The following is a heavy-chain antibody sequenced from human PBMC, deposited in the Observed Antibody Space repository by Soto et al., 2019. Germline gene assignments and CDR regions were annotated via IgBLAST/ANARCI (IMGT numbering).Heavy chain of an antibody. CDR1: GFTVSSIY. CDR3: ASPLPYYGSGSYYYYYMDV. V-gene: IGHV3-53*04. J-gene: IGHJ6*03. Sequence: GGSLRLSCAASGFTVSSIYMSWVRQAPGKGLEWVSVIYSGGSTYYADSVKGRFTISRHNSKNTLYLQMNSLRAEDTAVYYCASPLPYYGSGSYYYYYMDVWGKGTTVTVSS. CDR2: IYSGGST. D-gene: IGHD3-10*01.